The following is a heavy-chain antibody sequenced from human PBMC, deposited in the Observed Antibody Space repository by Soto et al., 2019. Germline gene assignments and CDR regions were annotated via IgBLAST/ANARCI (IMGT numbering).Heavy chain of an antibody. CDR2: IYYSGST. D-gene: IGHD3-10*01. CDR3: SRDHNGSDNYYFYMDV. J-gene: IGHJ6*03. Sequence: SETLSLTCTVSGGSISSYYWSWIRQPPGKGLEWIGYIYYSGSTNYNPSLKSRVTISVDTSKNQFSLKLRSVTAADTAVYYCSRDHNGSDNYYFYMDVWGKGTTVTVSS. CDR1: GGSISSYY. V-gene: IGHV4-59*01.